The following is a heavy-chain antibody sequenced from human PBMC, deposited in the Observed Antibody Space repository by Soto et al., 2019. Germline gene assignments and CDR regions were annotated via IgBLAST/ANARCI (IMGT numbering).Heavy chain of an antibody. V-gene: IGHV3-33*01. CDR3: ARWGNWKVADN. CDR1: GFTFSSHG. Sequence: GGSLRLSCAASGFTFSSHGMHWVRQAPDKGLEWVAGIWYDGSNKYYADSVKGRFTISRDNSNNMLYLEMNNLRAEDTAVYYCARWGNWKVADNWGQGTLVTVSS. D-gene: IGHD3-16*01. J-gene: IGHJ4*02. CDR2: IWYDGSNK.